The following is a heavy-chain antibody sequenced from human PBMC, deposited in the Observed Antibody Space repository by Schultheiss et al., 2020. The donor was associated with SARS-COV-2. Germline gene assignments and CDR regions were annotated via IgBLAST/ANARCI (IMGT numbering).Heavy chain of an antibody. J-gene: IGHJ5*02. D-gene: IGHD3-16*01. V-gene: IGHV4-38-2*02. CDR2: IYHSGST. Sequence: SQTLSLTCTVSGYSISSGYYWGWIRQPPGKGLEWIGSIYHSGSTYYNPSLKSRVTISVDTSKNQFSLKLSSVTAADTAVYYCARLGAQNWFDPWGQGTLVTVSS. CDR1: GYSISSGYY. CDR3: ARLGAQNWFDP.